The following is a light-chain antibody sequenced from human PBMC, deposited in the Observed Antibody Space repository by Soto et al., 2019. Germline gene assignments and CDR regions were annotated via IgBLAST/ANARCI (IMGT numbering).Light chain of an antibody. Sequence: DVQMTQSPSTLSASVGDRVTITCRASQSINNLLAWYQQKPGKAPKFLIYDVSTLESGVPSRFSGSGSGTEFTLTSSSRQPEDFATYYCQQYDSYPLTCGGGTRVEIK. V-gene: IGKV1-5*01. CDR3: QQYDSYPLT. CDR1: QSINNL. J-gene: IGKJ4*01. CDR2: DVS.